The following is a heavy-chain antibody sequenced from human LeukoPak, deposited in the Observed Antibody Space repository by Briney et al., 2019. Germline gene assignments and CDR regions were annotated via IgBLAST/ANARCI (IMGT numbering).Heavy chain of an antibody. CDR3: ASYPYYYDSSGYYRGGPYHYYYMDI. Sequence: APVKVSCKASGGTFSSYAISWVRQAPGQGLEWMGGIIPIFGTANYAQKFQGRVTMTTDESTSTDYMELSSLRSEDTAVYYCASYPYYYDSSGYYRGGPYHYYYMDIWGKGTTGTVSS. CDR1: GGTFSSYA. D-gene: IGHD3-22*01. J-gene: IGHJ6*03. CDR2: IIPIFGTA. V-gene: IGHV1-69*05.